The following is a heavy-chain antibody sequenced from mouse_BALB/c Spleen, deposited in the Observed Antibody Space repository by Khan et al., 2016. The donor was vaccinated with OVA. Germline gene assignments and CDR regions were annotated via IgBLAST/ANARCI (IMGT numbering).Heavy chain of an antibody. D-gene: IGHD2-2*01. CDR3: VRSVYDAYAYAMDY. J-gene: IGHJ4*01. Sequence: EVQLQESGPGLVKPSQPLSLTCTVTGYSITSDFAWNWVRQFPGNKLEWMGYISFSGSTSYDPSLKSRLSITRDTSRNPFFLQLHSVTTEDTATYYCVRSVYDAYAYAMDYWGQGTSVTVSS. CDR1: GYSITSDFA. V-gene: IGHV3-2*02. CDR2: ISFSGST.